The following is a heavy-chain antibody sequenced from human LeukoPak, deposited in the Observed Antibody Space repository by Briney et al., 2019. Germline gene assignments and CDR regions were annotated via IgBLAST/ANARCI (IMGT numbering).Heavy chain of an antibody. CDR1: GFTFSGYA. V-gene: IGHV3-23*01. CDR2: LSGSGGST. D-gene: IGHD4-17*01. J-gene: IGHJ3*02. Sequence: PGGSLRLSCVASGFTFSGYAMSWVRQAPGKGLEWVSGLSGSGGSTYYADSVKGRFTISRDNSKNTLYLQMNSLRAEDTAVYYCAKDLYGDYEGGAFDIWGQGTMVTVSS. CDR3: AKDLYGDYEGGAFDI.